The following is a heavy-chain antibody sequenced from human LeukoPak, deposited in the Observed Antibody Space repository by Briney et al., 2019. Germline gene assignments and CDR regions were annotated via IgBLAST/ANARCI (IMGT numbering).Heavy chain of an antibody. CDR3: ARDQSMAGPTTADY. D-gene: IGHD1-26*01. CDR2: VYIVGSNT. V-gene: IGHV3-74*01. Sequence: GGPLRLSCAVSGFTFSSYWLHWARQAPEKALLCVSPVYIVGSNTIYADSVKGRFTISRDNTKNTLYLQMNNLRAEDTAVYYCARDQSMAGPTTADYWGQGTLVTVSS. CDR1: GFTFSSYW. J-gene: IGHJ4*02.